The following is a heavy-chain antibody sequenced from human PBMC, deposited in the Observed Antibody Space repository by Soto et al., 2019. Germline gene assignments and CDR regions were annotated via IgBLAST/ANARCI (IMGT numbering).Heavy chain of an antibody. J-gene: IGHJ5*02. CDR2: ISAYNGNT. V-gene: IGHV1-18*01. Sequence: GASVKVSCKASGYTFTSYGISWVRQAPGQGLEWMGWISAYNGNTNYAQKLQGRVTMTTDTSTSTAYMELRSLGSDDTAVYYCARDTPQDIVVVPAAIGWFGPWGQXTLVTVSS. CDR3: ARDTPQDIVVVPAAIGWFGP. CDR1: GYTFTSYG. D-gene: IGHD2-2*01.